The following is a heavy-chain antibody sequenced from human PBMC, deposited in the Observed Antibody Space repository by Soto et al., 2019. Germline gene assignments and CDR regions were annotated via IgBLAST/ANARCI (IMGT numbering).Heavy chain of an antibody. D-gene: IGHD3-22*01. CDR2: INHSGRV. CDR1: GGSFSGHS. Sequence: SETLSLTCAVYGGSFSGHSWTWIRQSPGKGLEWIGDINHSGRVNYSPSLKSRVTISLDTSKNQFSLTLSAVAAADTAMYYCSTRAYDTNGYYRFDPWGQGTLVTVS. CDR3: STRAYDTNGYYRFDP. V-gene: IGHV4-34*01. J-gene: IGHJ5*01.